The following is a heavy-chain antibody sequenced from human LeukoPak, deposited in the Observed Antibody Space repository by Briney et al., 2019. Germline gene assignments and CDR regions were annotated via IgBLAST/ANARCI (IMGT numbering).Heavy chain of an antibody. D-gene: IGHD3-10*01. V-gene: IGHV4-4*07. Sequence: SETLSLTCTVSSGSISSYYWTWIRQPAGKGLEWIGRIYISGSTNYNPSLKSRVTLSVDTSKTQFSLNLSSVTAADTAVYYCAREDSGSYYNYYYFYMDVWGKGTTVTISS. J-gene: IGHJ6*03. CDR1: SGSISSYY. CDR2: IYISGST. CDR3: AREDSGSYYNYYYFYMDV.